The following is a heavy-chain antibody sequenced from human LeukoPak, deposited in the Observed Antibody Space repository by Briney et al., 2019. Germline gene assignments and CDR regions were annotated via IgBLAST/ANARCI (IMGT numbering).Heavy chain of an antibody. CDR2: ISYSGT. CDR1: GGSISIRNYY. Sequence: SGTLSLTCTVSGGSISIRNYYWGRIRPPPGRGLEWIGSISYSGTYYNPSLKSRLTISVDTSKNHFSLNLRSVTAADTAVYYCARRTSNPVGAIDYWGQGTLVTVSS. J-gene: IGHJ4*02. CDR3: ARRTSNPVGAIDY. V-gene: IGHV4-39*01. D-gene: IGHD1-26*01.